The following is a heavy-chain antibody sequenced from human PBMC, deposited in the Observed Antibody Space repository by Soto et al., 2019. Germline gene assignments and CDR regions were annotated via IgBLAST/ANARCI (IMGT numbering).Heavy chain of an antibody. Sequence: QVQLVQSGAEEKKPGASVKVSCKASGYTFTSYAMHWVRQAPGQRLEWMGWINAGNGNTKYSQNFQGRVTNTRDTTASTAYMELSRLRSEDTAVYYCARSIVVGTALDYWGQGTLVTVSS. CDR1: GYTFTSYA. D-gene: IGHD2-21*02. CDR2: INAGNGNT. J-gene: IGHJ4*02. CDR3: ARSIVVGTALDY. V-gene: IGHV1-3*05.